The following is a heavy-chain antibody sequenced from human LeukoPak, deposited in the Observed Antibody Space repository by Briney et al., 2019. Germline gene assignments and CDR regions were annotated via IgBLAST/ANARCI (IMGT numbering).Heavy chain of an antibody. J-gene: IGHJ3*01. D-gene: IGHD3-22*01. Sequence: GGSLRLSCAASGFTFSSYGMNWVRQAPGKGLEWVSSISSSSSYIYYADSVKGRFTISRDDAKNSLYLQMNSLRAEDTAVYYCARGPDYYDSSGYPSALWGQGTMVTVSS. CDR2: ISSSSSYI. V-gene: IGHV3-21*01. CDR1: GFTFSSYG. CDR3: ARGPDYYDSSGYPSAL.